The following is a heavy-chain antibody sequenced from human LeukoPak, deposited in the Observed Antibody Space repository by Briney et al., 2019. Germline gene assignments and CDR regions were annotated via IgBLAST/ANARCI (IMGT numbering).Heavy chain of an antibody. CDR3: ATGERLVPAAMWFDY. CDR1: GYTFTDHY. D-gene: IGHD2-2*01. J-gene: IGHJ4*02. Sequence: GASVKVSCKALGYTFTDHYFHWLRQAPGQGLEWMGWINPKSGGRSYAQRFQGRVTMTRDTSISTAYMELSRLRSDDTAVYYCATGERLVPAAMWFDYWGQGTLVTVSS. CDR2: INPKSGGR. V-gene: IGHV1-2*02.